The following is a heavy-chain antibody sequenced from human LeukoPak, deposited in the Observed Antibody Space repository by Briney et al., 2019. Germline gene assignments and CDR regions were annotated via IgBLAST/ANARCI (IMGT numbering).Heavy chain of an antibody. Sequence: GGSLRLSCAASGFTFSSYEMNWVRQAPGRGLEWVSGISWNSGSIGYADSVKGRFTISRDNAKNSLYLQMNSMRAEDTALYYCAKDYDSSGYYALYFDYWGQGTLVTVSS. V-gene: IGHV3-9*01. D-gene: IGHD3-22*01. CDR3: AKDYDSSGYYALYFDY. CDR2: ISWNSGSI. J-gene: IGHJ4*02. CDR1: GFTFSSYE.